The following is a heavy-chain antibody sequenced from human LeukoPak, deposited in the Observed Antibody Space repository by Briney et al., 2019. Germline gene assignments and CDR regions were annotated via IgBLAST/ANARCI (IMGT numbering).Heavy chain of an antibody. Sequence: PGGSLRLSCAASGFTFSSYGMTWVRQAPGKGLEWVSGINWDGGNTDYADSVKGRFIISRDNAKNSLYLQMNSLRAEDTAFYYCARGLSEFDYWGPGTLVTVSS. J-gene: IGHJ4*02. D-gene: IGHD3-16*01. CDR3: ARGLSEFDY. CDR1: GFTFSSYG. V-gene: IGHV3-20*04. CDR2: INWDGGNT.